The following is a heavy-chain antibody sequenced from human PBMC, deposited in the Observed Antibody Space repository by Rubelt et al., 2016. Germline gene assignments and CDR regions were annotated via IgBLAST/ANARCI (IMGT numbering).Heavy chain of an antibody. CDR1: GEPFRGYS. Sequence: QVQLHQWGGGLLKPSETLSLTCAVDGEPFRGYSWTWIRQPPGGGLEWIGEINHGGSTNYNTSLKSRVTQSGDTSKTQFSLKVSSVTAADTAVYYCARGRVSSGWYRDYWGQGTLVTVSS. CDR3: ARGRVSSGWYRDY. J-gene: IGHJ4*02. CDR2: INHGGST. D-gene: IGHD6-19*01. V-gene: IGHV4-34*01.